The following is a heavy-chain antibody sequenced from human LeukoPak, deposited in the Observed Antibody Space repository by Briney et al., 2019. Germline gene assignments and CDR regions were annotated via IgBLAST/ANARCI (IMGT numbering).Heavy chain of an antibody. CDR3: AREAAAGTFYFDC. CDR1: GDSISNYY. Sequence: SETLSLTCIVSGDSISNYYWSWIRQPAGKGLEWIGRIYTSGSTNYSPSLKSRVTMSVDTSKNQFSLKLTSVTAADTAVYYCAREAAAGTFYFDCWGQGTLVTVSS. V-gene: IGHV4-4*07. J-gene: IGHJ4*02. CDR2: IYTSGST. D-gene: IGHD6-13*01.